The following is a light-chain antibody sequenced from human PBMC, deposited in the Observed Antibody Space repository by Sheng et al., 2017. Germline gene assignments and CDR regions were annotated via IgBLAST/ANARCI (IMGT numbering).Light chain of an antibody. Sequence: QSVLTQPPSVSAAPGQKVTLSCSGSSSNIGNNFVSWYQQLPGTAPKLLIYDNDKRPSGIPDRFSGSKSGTSATLGITGLQTGDQADYYCGTWDNSLSAGVFGGGTKLTVL. CDR1: SSNIGNNF. V-gene: IGLV1-51*01. CDR2: DND. J-gene: IGLJ3*02. CDR3: GTWDNSLSAGV.